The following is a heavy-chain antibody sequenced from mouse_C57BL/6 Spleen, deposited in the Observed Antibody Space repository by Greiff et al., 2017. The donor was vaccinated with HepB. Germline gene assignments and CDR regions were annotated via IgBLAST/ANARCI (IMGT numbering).Heavy chain of an antibody. CDR2: ISSGSSTI. Sequence: DVHLVESGGGLVKPGGSLKLSCAASGFTFSDYGMHWVRQAPEKGLEWVAYISSGSSTIYYADTVKGRFTISRDNAKNTLFLQMTSLRSEDTAMYYCARDYGSSYGYYFDYWGQGTTLTVSS. V-gene: IGHV5-17*01. CDR1: GFTFSDYG. J-gene: IGHJ2*01. D-gene: IGHD1-1*01. CDR3: ARDYGSSYGYYFDY.